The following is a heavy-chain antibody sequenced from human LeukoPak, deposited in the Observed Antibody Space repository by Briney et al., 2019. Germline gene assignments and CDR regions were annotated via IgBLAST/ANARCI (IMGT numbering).Heavy chain of an antibody. D-gene: IGHD3-3*01. Sequence: SETLSLTCAVYGGSFSGYYWSWIRQPPGKGLEWIGEINHSGSTNYNPSLKSRVTISVDTSKNQFSLKLSSVTAADTAVYYCARANQYYDFWSGYYNYYGMDVWGQGTTVTVSS. CDR1: GGSFSGYY. J-gene: IGHJ6*02. V-gene: IGHV4-34*01. CDR3: ARANQYYDFWSGYYNYYGMDV. CDR2: INHSGST.